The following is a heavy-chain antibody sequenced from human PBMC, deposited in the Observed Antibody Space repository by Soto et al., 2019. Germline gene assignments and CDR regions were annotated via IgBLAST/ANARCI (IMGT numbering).Heavy chain of an antibody. CDR1: GGSISSSSYY. V-gene: IGHV4-39*01. J-gene: IGHJ4*02. CDR3: ARRADKITMVRGVTPTPFDY. D-gene: IGHD3-10*01. Sequence: SETLSLTCTVSGGSISSSSYYWGWIRQPPGKGLEWIGSIYYSGSTYYNPSLKSRVTISVDTSKNQFSLKLSSVTAADTAVYYCARRADKITMVRGVTPTPFDYWGQGTLVTVSS. CDR2: IYYSGST.